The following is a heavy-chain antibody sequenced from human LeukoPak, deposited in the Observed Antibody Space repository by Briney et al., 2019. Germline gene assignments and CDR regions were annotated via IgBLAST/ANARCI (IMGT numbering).Heavy chain of an antibody. CDR3: AKAMGATLFDY. J-gene: IGHJ4*02. D-gene: IGHD1-26*01. Sequence: GSLRLSCAASGFTFSSYWMSWVRQAPGKGLEWVANIEQDGSEKYYVDSVKGRFTISRDNAKNSLYLQMNSLRAGDTAVYYCAKAMGATLFDYWGQGTLVTVSS. CDR2: IEQDGSEK. CDR1: GFTFSSYW. V-gene: IGHV3-7*03.